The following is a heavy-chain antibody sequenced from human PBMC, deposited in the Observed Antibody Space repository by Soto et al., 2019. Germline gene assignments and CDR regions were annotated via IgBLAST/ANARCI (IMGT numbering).Heavy chain of an antibody. CDR3: ARGRITMVFDY. Sequence: PSETLSLTCAVPVGSMSSGGDSWSWIRQPPGKGLEWTGYIYHSGSTYYNPSLKSRVTISVDRSKNQFSLKLSSVTAADTAVYYCARGRITMVFDYWGQGTLVTVSS. D-gene: IGHD3-10*01. CDR1: VGSMSSGGDS. J-gene: IGHJ4*02. CDR2: IYHSGST. V-gene: IGHV4-30-2*01.